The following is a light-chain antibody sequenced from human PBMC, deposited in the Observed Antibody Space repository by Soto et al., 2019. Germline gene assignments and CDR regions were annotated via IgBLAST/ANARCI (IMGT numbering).Light chain of an antibody. CDR3: QSYDGSLSGRV. V-gene: IGLV1-40*01. CDR2: GNS. J-gene: IGLJ3*02. Sequence: QSVLTQPASVSGAPGQRVTISCTGSSSNIGAGYDVHWYQQLPGTVPKLLIYGNSNRPSGVPDRFSGSKSGTSASLAITGLQADDEADYYCQSYDGSLSGRVFGGGTKLTVL. CDR1: SSNIGAGYD.